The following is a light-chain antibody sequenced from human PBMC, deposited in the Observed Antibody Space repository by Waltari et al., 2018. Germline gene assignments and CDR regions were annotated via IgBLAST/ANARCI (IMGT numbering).Light chain of an antibody. Sequence: QSALTQPLSVSGSPGQSVTISCTGSSSDIGAYNYVSWYQQHPGKAPKLMSYDVSGRPSGVPERYSGSKSGNTASLTISGLQAEDEADYPCSSYVGTLVFGGGTKLTVL. CDR2: DVS. CDR1: SSDIGAYNY. J-gene: IGLJ2*01. V-gene: IGLV2-11*01. CDR3: SSYVGTLV.